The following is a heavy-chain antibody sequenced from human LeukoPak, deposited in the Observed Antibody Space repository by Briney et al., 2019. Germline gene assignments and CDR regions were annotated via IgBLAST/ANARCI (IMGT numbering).Heavy chain of an antibody. J-gene: IGHJ5*02. Sequence: SETLSLTCTDSGYSISSGYYWGWIRPPPGKGLEWIGSIYHSGSTYYNPSLKSRVTISVDTSKNQFSLKLSSVTAADTAVYYCARESEGSSWYGGWFDPWGQGTLVTVSS. D-gene: IGHD6-13*01. CDR2: IYHSGST. CDR1: GYSISSGYY. V-gene: IGHV4-38-2*02. CDR3: ARESEGSSWYGGWFDP.